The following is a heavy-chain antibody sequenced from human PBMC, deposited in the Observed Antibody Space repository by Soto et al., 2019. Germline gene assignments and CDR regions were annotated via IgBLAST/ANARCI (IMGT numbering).Heavy chain of an antibody. CDR3: ARTYRDCYGLDV. CDR1: GFTFSNYD. J-gene: IGHJ6*02. Sequence: EVQLVESGGGLVQPGGSLRLSCEASGFTFSNYDMHWVRQGTGKGLEWVSGISAAGDPDYADSVEGRFTNSRENAQNSFFLPMNTLRVGDSAVYYGARTYRDCYGLDVWGQGTTVIVSS. D-gene: IGHD4-4*01. CDR2: ISAAGDP. V-gene: IGHV3-13*05.